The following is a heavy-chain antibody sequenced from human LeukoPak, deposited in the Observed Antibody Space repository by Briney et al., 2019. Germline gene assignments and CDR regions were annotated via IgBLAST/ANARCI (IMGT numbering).Heavy chain of an antibody. CDR1: EFTFSSYW. CDR3: ATLSGGFYCSSTSCYSQGDY. D-gene: IGHD2-2*02. Sequence: TGGSLRLSCAASEFTFSSYWMNWVRQAPGKGLEWVANIKPDGSEKYYVDSVKGRFTISRDNAKNSLYLQMNSLRAEDTAVYYCATLSGGFYCSSTSCYSQGDYWGQGTLVTVSS. CDR2: IKPDGSEK. J-gene: IGHJ4*02. V-gene: IGHV3-7*01.